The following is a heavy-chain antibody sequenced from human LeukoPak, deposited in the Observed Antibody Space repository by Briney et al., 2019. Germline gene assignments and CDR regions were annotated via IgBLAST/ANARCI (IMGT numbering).Heavy chain of an antibody. CDR1: GGTFSSYA. CDR3: ARDRDSSGYYPPELDY. J-gene: IGHJ4*02. Sequence: VKVSCKASGGTFSSYAISWVRQAPGQGLEWMGGIIPIFGTANYAQKFQGRVTITTDESTSTAYMELSSLRSEDTAVYYCARDRDSSGYYPPELDYWGQGTLVTVSS. CDR2: IIPIFGTA. D-gene: IGHD3-22*01. V-gene: IGHV1-69*05.